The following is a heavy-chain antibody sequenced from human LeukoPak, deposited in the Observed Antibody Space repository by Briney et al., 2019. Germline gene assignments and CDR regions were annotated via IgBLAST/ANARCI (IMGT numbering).Heavy chain of an antibody. V-gene: IGHV3-23*01. CDR2: ISGSGGST. D-gene: IGHD6-13*01. J-gene: IGHJ4*02. Sequence: PGGSQRLSCAASGFTFSSYAMSWVRQAPGKGLEWVSAISGSGGSTYYADSVKGRFTISRDNSKNTLYLQMNSLRAEDTAVYYCAKTLTLSSSWYFDYWGQGTLVTVSS. CDR1: GFTFSSYA. CDR3: AKTLTLSSSWYFDY.